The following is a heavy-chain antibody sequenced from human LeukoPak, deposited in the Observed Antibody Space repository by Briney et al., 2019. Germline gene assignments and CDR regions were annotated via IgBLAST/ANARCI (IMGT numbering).Heavy chain of an antibody. V-gene: IGHV4-4*07. D-gene: IGHD3-16*01. CDR3: ARGGVLHTYFDY. J-gene: IGHJ4*02. CDR1: GDSINNYY. Sequence: SETLSLTCTVSGDSINNYYWTWMRQPAGKGLEWIGRIYISGNTMYNPFLQSRVTMSLDTSKNHVSLKLRSVTAADTAVYFCARGGVLHTYFDYWGQGTLVSVSS. CDR2: IYISGNT.